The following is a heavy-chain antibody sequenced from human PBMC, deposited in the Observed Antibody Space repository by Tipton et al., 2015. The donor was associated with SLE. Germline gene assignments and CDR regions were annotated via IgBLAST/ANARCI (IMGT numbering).Heavy chain of an antibody. CDR1: GFTFSTYA. CDR2: ISGSGGTT. J-gene: IGHJ4*02. Sequence: SLRLSCAASGFTFSTYAVTWVRQAPGKGLEWVSLISGSGGTTYYADSVKGRFTISRDNSKNTLYLQMNSLRAEDTAIYYCAKGPRYFYESSGYITDWGQGTLVTVSS. D-gene: IGHD3-22*01. CDR3: AKGPRYFYESSGYITD. V-gene: IGHV3-23*01.